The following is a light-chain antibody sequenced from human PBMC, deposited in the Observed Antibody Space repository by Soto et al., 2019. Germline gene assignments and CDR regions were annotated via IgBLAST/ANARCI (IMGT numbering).Light chain of an antibody. CDR1: QTVSSW. CDR3: LLDFSYFWA. CDR2: QAS. Sequence: DIQMTQSPSTLSASVGDRVTITCRASQTVSSWLAWYQQKPGKAPKLLIYQASTLKSGVPSRFSGSGSGTDFTLTISSLQPEDFATYYCLLDFSYFWAFGQGTKVDIK. J-gene: IGKJ1*01. V-gene: IGKV1-5*03.